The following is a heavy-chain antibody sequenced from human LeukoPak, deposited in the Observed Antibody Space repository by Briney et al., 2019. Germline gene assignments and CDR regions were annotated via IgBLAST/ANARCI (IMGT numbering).Heavy chain of an antibody. Sequence: SETLSLTCTVSGGSISDYYWSWIRQPAGNGLEWIGRIHPSGSTNHNPSLKSRATMSIDTSKKQFSLNLSSVTAADTAVYYCARNPVTGANPKLDYWGQGTLVTVSS. V-gene: IGHV4-4*07. CDR2: IHPSGST. J-gene: IGHJ4*02. CDR3: ARNPVTGANPKLDY. D-gene: IGHD6-19*01. CDR1: GGSISDYY.